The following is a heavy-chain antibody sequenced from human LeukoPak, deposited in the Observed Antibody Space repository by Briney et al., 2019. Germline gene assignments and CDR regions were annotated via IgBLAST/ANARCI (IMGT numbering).Heavy chain of an antibody. J-gene: IGHJ5*02. V-gene: IGHV3-30-3*01. CDR1: GFTFSSYT. Sequence: QSGGSLRLSCAASGFTFSSYTMHWVRQAPGKGLEWVTTISYDGSNIYYADSVKGRFTISRDNSKSTLFLQMNSLRAEDTAVYYCARGLSQQLTNWFDPWGQGTLVTVSS. D-gene: IGHD6-13*01. CDR3: ARGLSQQLTNWFDP. CDR2: ISYDGSNI.